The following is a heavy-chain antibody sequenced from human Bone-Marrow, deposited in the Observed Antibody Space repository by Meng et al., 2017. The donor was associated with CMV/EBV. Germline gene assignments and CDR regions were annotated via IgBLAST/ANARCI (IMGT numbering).Heavy chain of an antibody. CDR1: GFAFSYYT. Sequence: GGSLKISCAASGFAFSYYTMSWVRQAPGKGLEWVSSISRSSTYIYYADSVEGRFSISRDNAKGSLYLQMNSLGAEDTAVYYCARRTGGSYHFDYWGQGTLVTVSS. CDR2: ISRSSTYI. J-gene: IGHJ4*02. CDR3: ARRTGGSYHFDY. V-gene: IGHV3-21*01. D-gene: IGHD1-26*01.